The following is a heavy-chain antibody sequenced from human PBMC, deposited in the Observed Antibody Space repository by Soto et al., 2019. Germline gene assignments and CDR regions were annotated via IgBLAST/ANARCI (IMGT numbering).Heavy chain of an antibody. J-gene: IGHJ6*03. CDR2: IIPILGIA. CDR3: ARGGGVTMVRGPYYYYMDV. D-gene: IGHD3-10*01. Sequence: SVKVSCKASGGTFSSHTISWVRQAPGQGLEWMGRIIPILGIANYAQKFQGRVTITADKSTSTAYMELSSLRSEDTAVYYCARGGGVTMVRGPYYYYMDVWGKGTTVTVSS. CDR1: GGTFSSHT. V-gene: IGHV1-69*02.